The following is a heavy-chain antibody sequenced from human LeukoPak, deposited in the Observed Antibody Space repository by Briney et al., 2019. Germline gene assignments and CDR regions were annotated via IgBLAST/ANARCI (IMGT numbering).Heavy chain of an antibody. J-gene: IGHJ4*02. CDR2: IRSKANSYAT. V-gene: IGHV3-73*01. CDR3: KVDESSWFDY. Sequence: GGSLRLSCAASGFIFSSYSMNWVRQASGKGLEWVGRIRSKANSYATAYAASVKGRFTISRDDSKNTAYLQMNSLKTEDTAVYYCKVDESSWFDYWGQGTLVTVS. D-gene: IGHD6-13*01. CDR1: GFIFSSYS.